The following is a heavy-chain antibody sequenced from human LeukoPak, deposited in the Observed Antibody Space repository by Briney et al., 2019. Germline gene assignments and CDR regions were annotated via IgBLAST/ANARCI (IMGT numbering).Heavy chain of an antibody. CDR1: GGSISSYY. Sequence: SETLSLTCTVSGGSISSYYWSWLRQPPGKGLEYIGYTHYSGATNYSPSLKSRVTISLDRSGNQFSLKLSSVTAADTALYFCTLGANYYDRNTYYFTDYWGQGTLVTVSS. D-gene: IGHD3-22*01. J-gene: IGHJ4*02. V-gene: IGHV4-59*01. CDR3: TLGANYYDRNTYYFTDY. CDR2: THYSGAT.